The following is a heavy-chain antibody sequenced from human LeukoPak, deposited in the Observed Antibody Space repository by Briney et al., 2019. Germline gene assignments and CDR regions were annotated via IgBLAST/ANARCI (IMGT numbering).Heavy chain of an antibody. J-gene: IGHJ4*02. Sequence: GGSLRLSCVASGFTFSCYGMHWVRQAPGKGLEWVAFIRYDGSNEYYAESVKGRFTISRDNSKNTLYLQMNSLRVEDTAAYYCAKIEGKYQLANIPDSWGQGTLVTVSS. D-gene: IGHD2-2*01. CDR3: AKIEGKYQLANIPDS. CDR1: GFTFSCYG. CDR2: IRYDGSNE. V-gene: IGHV3-30*02.